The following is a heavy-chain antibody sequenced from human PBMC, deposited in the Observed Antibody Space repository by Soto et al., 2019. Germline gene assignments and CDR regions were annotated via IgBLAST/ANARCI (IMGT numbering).Heavy chain of an antibody. CDR1: GFTFSDYY. CDR3: ARFDTGRFLEWLSTTYYGMDV. V-gene: IGHV3-11*01. J-gene: IGHJ6*02. Sequence: GGSLRLSCAASGFTFSDYYMRWIRQAPGKGLEWVSYISSSGSTIYYADSVKGRFTISRDNAKNSLYLQMNSLRAEDTAVYYCARFDTGRFLEWLSTTYYGMDVWGQGTTVTVSS. CDR2: ISSSGSTI. D-gene: IGHD3-3*01.